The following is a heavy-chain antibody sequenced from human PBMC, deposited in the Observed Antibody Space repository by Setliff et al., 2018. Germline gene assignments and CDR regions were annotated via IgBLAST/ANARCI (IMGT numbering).Heavy chain of an antibody. CDR3: ARETTAWGYVDTAMVTFIDQ. CDR1: GGSFSGYY. V-gene: IGHV4-34*01. CDR2: INHSGST. Sequence: TLSLTCAVYGGSFSGYYWSWIRQPPGKGLEWIGEINHSGSTNYNPSLKSRVTISVDTSKNQFSLKLSSVTAADTAVYYCARETTAWGYVDTAMVTFIDQWGQGTLVTVSS. J-gene: IGHJ4*02. D-gene: IGHD5-18*01.